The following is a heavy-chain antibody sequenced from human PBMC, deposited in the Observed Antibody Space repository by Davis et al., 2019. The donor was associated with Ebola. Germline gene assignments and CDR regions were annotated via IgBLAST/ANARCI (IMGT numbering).Heavy chain of an antibody. V-gene: IGHV3-74*01. CDR2: INTDGSST. CDR1: GFTFSSYW. D-gene: IGHD1-26*01. Sequence: GESLKTSCAASGFTFSSYWMHWARPAPGKGLVWVSRINTDGSSTTYADSVKGRFTISRDNAKNTLYLQMNSLRAEDTAVYYCARVRSGSYWRYFDYWGQGTLVTVSS. J-gene: IGHJ4*02. CDR3: ARVRSGSYWRYFDY.